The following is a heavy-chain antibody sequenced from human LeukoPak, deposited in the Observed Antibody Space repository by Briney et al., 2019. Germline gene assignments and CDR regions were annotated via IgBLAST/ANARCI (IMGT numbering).Heavy chain of an antibody. Sequence: SGTLSLTCAVSGGSISSSNWWSWVRQPPGKGLEWIGEIYHSGSTNYNPSLKSRVTISVDKSENQFSLKLSSVTAADTAVYYCARNSDYAAFDYWGQGTLVTVSS. J-gene: IGHJ4*02. CDR1: GGSISSSNW. CDR2: IYHSGST. D-gene: IGHD4-11*01. V-gene: IGHV4-4*02. CDR3: ARNSDYAAFDY.